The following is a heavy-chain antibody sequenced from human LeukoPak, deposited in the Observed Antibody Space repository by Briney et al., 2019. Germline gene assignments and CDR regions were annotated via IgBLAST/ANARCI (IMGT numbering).Heavy chain of an antibody. CDR2: IYPGDSDT. CDR1: GYSFTSYW. V-gene: IGHV5-51*01. D-gene: IGHD6-19*01. J-gene: IGHJ3*02. CDR3: ATPTIAVAGTWGAFDI. Sequence: GESLKISCKGSGYSFTSYWIGWVRQMPGKGLEWMGIIYPGDSDTRYSPSFQGQVTISADKSISTAYLQWSSLKASDTAMYHCATPTIAVAGTWGAFDIWGQGTMVTVSS.